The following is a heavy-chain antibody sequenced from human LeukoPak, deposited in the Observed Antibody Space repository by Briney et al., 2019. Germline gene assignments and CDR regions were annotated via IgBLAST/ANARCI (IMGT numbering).Heavy chain of an antibody. CDR3: ARALRTAGYYDAFDI. D-gene: IGHD6-13*01. CDR2: IIPIFGTA. CDR1: GGTFSSYA. Sequence: GASVKVSCKASGGTFSSYAISWVRQAPGQELEWMGGIIPIFGTANYAQKFQGRVTITADESTSTAYMELSSLRSEDTAVYYCARALRTAGYYDAFDIWGQGTMVTVSS. J-gene: IGHJ3*02. V-gene: IGHV1-69*13.